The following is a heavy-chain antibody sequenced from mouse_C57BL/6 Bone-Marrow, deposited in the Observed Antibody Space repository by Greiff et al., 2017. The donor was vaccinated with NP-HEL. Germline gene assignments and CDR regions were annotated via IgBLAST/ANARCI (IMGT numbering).Heavy chain of an antibody. CDR3: ARTGYYGSRRYFDY. CDR1: DSEVFPIAY. J-gene: IGHJ2*01. Sequence: QVQLQQSGSELRSPGSSVKLSCKDFDSEVFPIAYMSWVRQKPGHGFEWIGGILPSIGRTIYGEKFEDKATLDADTLSNTAYLELNSLTSEDSAIYYCARTGYYGSRRYFDYWGQGTTLTVSS. CDR2: ILPSIGRT. V-gene: IGHV15-2*01. D-gene: IGHD1-1*01.